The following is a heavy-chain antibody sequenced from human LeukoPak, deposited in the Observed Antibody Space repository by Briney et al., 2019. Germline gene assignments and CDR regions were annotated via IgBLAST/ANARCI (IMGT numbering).Heavy chain of an antibody. CDR2: ISGSGGST. D-gene: IGHD3-9*01. Sequence: GGSLRLSCAASGFTFSSYSMNWVRQAPGKGLEWVSAISGSGGSTYYADSVKGRFTISRDNSKNTLYLQMNSLRAEDTAVYYWAKEPRYEYYYYYYMDVWGKGTTVTVSS. CDR3: AKEPRYEYYYYYYMDV. J-gene: IGHJ6*03. CDR1: GFTFSSYS. V-gene: IGHV3-23*01.